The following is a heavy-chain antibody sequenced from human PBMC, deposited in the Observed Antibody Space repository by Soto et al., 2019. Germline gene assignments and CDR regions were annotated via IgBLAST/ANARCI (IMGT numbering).Heavy chain of an antibody. CDR2: ISVSGTYT. J-gene: IGHJ4*02. CDR3: AKTAGITMVRGVLDS. Sequence: EVLLLESGGGLVQPGGSLKLSCAASGFTFVSYAMTWVRQAPGKGLEWVSTISVSGTYTYYADSVDGRFTISRDNSKNTLYLQMNGLRAEDTAVYYCAKTAGITMVRGVLDSWGQGTLVTVSS. V-gene: IGHV3-23*01. D-gene: IGHD3-10*01. CDR1: GFTFVSYA.